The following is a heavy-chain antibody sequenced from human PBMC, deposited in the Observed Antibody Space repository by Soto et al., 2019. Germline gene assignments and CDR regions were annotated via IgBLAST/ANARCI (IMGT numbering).Heavy chain of an antibody. CDR2: IIPIFGTA. D-gene: IGHD6-19*01. CDR3: ARDLGIAVAGTGGLDY. Sequence: QVQLVQSGAEVQKPGSSVKVSCKASGGTFSSYAISWVRQAPGQGLEWMGGIIPIFGTANYAQKFQGRVTITADESTSTAYMELSSLRSEDTAVYYCARDLGIAVAGTGGLDYWGQGTLVTVSS. CDR1: GGTFSSYA. V-gene: IGHV1-69*01. J-gene: IGHJ4*02.